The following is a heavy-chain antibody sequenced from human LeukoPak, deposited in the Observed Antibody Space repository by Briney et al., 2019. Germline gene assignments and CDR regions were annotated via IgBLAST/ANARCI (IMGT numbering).Heavy chain of an antibody. J-gene: IGHJ5*02. CDR1: GFTFSNAW. V-gene: IGHV3-15*01. CDR3: VKVEYQLPKGIWFDP. D-gene: IGHD2-2*01. CDR2: IKSKTDGGTT. Sequence: SGGSLRLSCVTSGFTFSNAWMSWVRQAPGKGLEWVGRIKSKTDGGTTDYAAPVKGRFTISRDDSKNTMYLQMNSLRTEDTAVFCCVKVEYQLPKGIWFDPWGQGTPVTVSS.